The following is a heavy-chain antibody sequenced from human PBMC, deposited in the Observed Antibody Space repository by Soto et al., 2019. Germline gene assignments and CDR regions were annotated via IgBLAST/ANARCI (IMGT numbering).Heavy chain of an antibody. CDR3: GVGRTPYYFDY. J-gene: IGHJ4*02. V-gene: IGHV3-23*01. CDR1: GFTVTNSA. Sequence: LRLSCAASGFTVTNSAMNWVRQVPGKGPEWVSSISGSGAIPHYADSVKGRFSIFRDESNNTLYLQMNSLRAEDTAVYFCGVGRTPYYFDYWGQGALVTVSS. CDR2: ISGSGAIP. D-gene: IGHD1-26*01.